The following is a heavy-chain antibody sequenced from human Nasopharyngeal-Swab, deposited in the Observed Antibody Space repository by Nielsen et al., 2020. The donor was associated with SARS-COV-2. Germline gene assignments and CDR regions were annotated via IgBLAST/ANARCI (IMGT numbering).Heavy chain of an antibody. CDR3: ARAGNYYYYYIDV. V-gene: IGHV3-53*04. CDR2: IYSGGST. Sequence: WIRPPPGKGLEWVSVIYSGGSTYNADSVKGRFTISRHNSKNTLYLQMNSLRAEDTAVYYCARAGNYYYYYIDVWGKGTTVTVSS. J-gene: IGHJ6*03.